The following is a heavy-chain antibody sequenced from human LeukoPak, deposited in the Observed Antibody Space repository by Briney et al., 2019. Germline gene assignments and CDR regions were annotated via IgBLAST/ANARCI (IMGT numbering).Heavy chain of an antibody. D-gene: IGHD3-3*01. V-gene: IGHV3-7*01. CDR1: GFTFRSYC. Sequence: GGSVRLSCVGSGFTFRSYCMSWVRQAPGKGLEWVAKIKEDGSEDYYLDSVKGRFTISRDNTKNSLYLQMNSLRAEDTAIYYCAKDFEWSFDWWGQGTLVTVSS. CDR2: IKEDGSED. CDR3: AKDFEWSFDW. J-gene: IGHJ4*02.